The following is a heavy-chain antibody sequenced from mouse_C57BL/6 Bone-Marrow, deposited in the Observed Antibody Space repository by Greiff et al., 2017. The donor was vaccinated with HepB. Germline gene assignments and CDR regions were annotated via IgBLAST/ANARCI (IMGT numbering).Heavy chain of an antibody. Sequence: QVQLQQSGPGLVQPSQSLSITCTVSGFSLTSYGVHWVRQSPGKGLEWLGVIWSGGSTDYNAAFISRLSISKDNSKSQVFFKMNSLQADDIAIYYCARRGGYPHYYAMDYWGQGTSVTVSS. CDR3: ARRGGYPHYYAMDY. CDR2: IWSGGST. V-gene: IGHV2-2*01. CDR1: GFSLTSYG. D-gene: IGHD2-2*01. J-gene: IGHJ4*01.